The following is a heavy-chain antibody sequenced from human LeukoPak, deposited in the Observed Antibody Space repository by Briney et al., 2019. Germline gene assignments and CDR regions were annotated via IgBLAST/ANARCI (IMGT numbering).Heavy chain of an antibody. D-gene: IGHD1-14*01. CDR2: IYYSGST. V-gene: IGHV4-39*07. Sequence: SETLSLTCTVSGGSISSSSYYWGWIRQPPGKGLEWIGSIYYSGSTYYNPSLKSRVTISVDTSKNQFSLKLSSVTAADTAVYYCARAPRKAWFDPWGQGTLVTVSS. CDR1: GGSISSSSYY. J-gene: IGHJ5*02. CDR3: ARAPRKAWFDP.